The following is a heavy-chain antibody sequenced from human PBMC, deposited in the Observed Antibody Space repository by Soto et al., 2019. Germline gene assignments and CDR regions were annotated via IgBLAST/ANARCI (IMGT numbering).Heavy chain of an antibody. J-gene: IGHJ4*02. V-gene: IGHV1-69*06. CDR3: ARETAHRGASGRPLLPENFDS. CDR1: GSIFITYG. CDR2: IIPFLGKI. D-gene: IGHD3-10*01. Sequence: QVQLVQSGAEMKMPGSSAKVSCKTSGSIFITYGISWVRQAPGQGLEWMGGIIPFLGKINHAQIFQDRVTITADKATSTVYLELTDLISNDTAVYYCARETAHRGASGRPLLPENFDSWGQGTLVTVSS.